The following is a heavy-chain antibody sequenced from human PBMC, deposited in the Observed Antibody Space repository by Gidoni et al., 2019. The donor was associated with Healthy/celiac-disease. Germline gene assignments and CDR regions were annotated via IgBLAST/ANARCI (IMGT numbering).Heavy chain of an antibody. V-gene: IGHV3-21*01. CDR1: GFTFSSYS. Sequence: EVQLVESGGGLVKPGGSLRLSCAASGFTFSSYSMNWVRQAPGKGLEWVSSISSSSSYIYYADSVKGRFTISRDNAKNSLYLQMNSLRAEDTAVYYCARDRGYYYDSSGYYYYGMDVWGQGTTVTVSS. J-gene: IGHJ6*02. CDR2: ISSSSSYI. CDR3: ARDRGYYYDSSGYYYYGMDV. D-gene: IGHD3-22*01.